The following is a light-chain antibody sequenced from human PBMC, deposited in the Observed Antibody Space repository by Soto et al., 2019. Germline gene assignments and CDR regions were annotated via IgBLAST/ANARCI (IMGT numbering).Light chain of an antibody. CDR1: SNDVGGYNY. CDR3: SSYGGANTVV. V-gene: IGLV2-8*01. J-gene: IGLJ2*01. Sequence: QSALTQPPSASGSPGQSVTISCTGTSNDVGGYNYVSWYQQHPGKAPKLMIHEVSKRPSGVPDRFSGSKSGNTASLTVSGLLTEDEADYYCSSYGGANTVVFGGGTKLT. CDR2: EVS.